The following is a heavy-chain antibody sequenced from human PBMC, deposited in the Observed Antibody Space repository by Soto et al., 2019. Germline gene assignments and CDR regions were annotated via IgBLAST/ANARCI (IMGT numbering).Heavy chain of an antibody. V-gene: IGHV4-34*01. Sequence: PSETLSLTCAVYGRSFSGYYWSWIRQPPGKGLEWIGEINHSGSTNYNPSLKSRVTISVDTSKNQFSLKLSSVTAADTAVYYCARGPSWTIVVVPAAMDFDYWGQGTLVTVSS. CDR3: ARGPSWTIVVVPAAMDFDY. CDR2: INHSGST. CDR1: GRSFSGYY. D-gene: IGHD2-2*01. J-gene: IGHJ4*02.